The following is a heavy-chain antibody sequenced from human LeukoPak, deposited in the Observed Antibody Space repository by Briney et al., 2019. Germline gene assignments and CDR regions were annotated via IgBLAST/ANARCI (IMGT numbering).Heavy chain of an antibody. CDR1: GGSISSYY. CDR3: ARLGAAMVTSGDY. Sequence: SETLPLTCTVSGGSISSYYWSWIRQPPGKGLEWIGYIYYSGSTNYNPSLKSRVTISVDTSKNQFSLKLSSVTAADTAVYYCARLGAAMVTSGDYWGQGTLVTVSS. V-gene: IGHV4-59*08. CDR2: IYYSGST. D-gene: IGHD5-18*01. J-gene: IGHJ4*02.